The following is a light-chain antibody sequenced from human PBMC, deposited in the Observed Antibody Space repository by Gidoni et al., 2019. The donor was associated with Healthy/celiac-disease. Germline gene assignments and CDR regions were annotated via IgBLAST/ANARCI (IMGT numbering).Light chain of an antibody. V-gene: IGKV3-15*01. CDR3: QQYNNWPPRYT. CDR1: QSVSSN. CDR2: GAS. Sequence: EIVMTQSPATLSVSPGERATLSCRASQSVSSNLAWYQQKPGQAPRLLIYGASTRATGIPARFSGSGSGTEINLTISSLQSEDFAVYYCQQYNNWPPRYTFGQGTKLEIK. J-gene: IGKJ2*01.